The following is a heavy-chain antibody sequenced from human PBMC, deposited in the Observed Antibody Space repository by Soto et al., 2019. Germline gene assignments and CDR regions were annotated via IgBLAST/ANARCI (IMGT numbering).Heavy chain of an antibody. CDR2: INPSGGST. CDR1: GYTFTSYY. V-gene: IGHV1-46*03. Sequence: ASVKVSCKASGYTFTSYYMHWVRQAPGQGLEWMGIINPSGGSTSYAQKFQGRVTMTRDTSTSTVYMELSSLRSEDTAVYYCARARRYCSGGSCYSGVFDYWGQGTLVTVSS. CDR3: ARARRYCSGGSCYSGVFDY. J-gene: IGHJ4*02. D-gene: IGHD2-15*01.